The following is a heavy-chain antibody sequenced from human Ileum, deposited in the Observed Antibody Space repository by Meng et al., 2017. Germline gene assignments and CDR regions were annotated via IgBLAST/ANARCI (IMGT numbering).Heavy chain of an antibody. CDR1: GFTFSNYW. Sequence: EVHLVESGGDLIQPGGSLIPSCAAFGFTFSNYWMHWVRQAPGKGLVWVSRIHKDGSATAYADSVKGRFTISRDNAKNTLYLQMNSLRVEDTAVYYCARDSEAVGATIDYWGQGTLVTVSS. D-gene: IGHD1-26*01. CDR2: IHKDGSAT. J-gene: IGHJ4*02. V-gene: IGHV3-74*01. CDR3: ARDSEAVGATIDY.